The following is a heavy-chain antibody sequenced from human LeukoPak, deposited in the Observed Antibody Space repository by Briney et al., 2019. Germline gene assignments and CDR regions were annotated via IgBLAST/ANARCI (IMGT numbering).Heavy chain of an antibody. V-gene: IGHV4-38-2*02. D-gene: IGHD2-2*01. J-gene: IGHJ4*02. Sequence: SETLSLTCTVSGYSISSGYYWGWIRQPPGKGLEWIGSIYHSGSTYYNPSLKSRVTISVDTSKNQFSLKLSSVTAADTAVYYCARGPTYQPIDFWGQGTLVTVSS. CDR3: ARGPTYQPIDF. CDR2: IYHSGST. CDR1: GYSISSGYY.